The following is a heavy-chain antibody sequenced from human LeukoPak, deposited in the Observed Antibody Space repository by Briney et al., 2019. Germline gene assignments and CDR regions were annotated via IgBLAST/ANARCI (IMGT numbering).Heavy chain of an antibody. V-gene: IGHV4-61*02. CDR1: RDPINIGSYY. CDR2: MNTTGST. J-gene: IGHJ4*02. CDR3: ARDWDF. Sequence: SQTLTLPCTVYRDPINIGSYYWSSLRQPPGKGLEWIGRMNTTGSTKYNPSLKRRVTIPVATSNNQFSLKLSSVTAADTAVYYCARDWDFWRQGTLVTVSS.